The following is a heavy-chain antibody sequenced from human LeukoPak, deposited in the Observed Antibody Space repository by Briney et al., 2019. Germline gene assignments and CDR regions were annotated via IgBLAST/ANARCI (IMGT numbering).Heavy chain of an antibody. Sequence: GGSLRLSCAVSGFAFNSYGMHWVRQAPGKGLEWVAVISYDGSVKYYADSVKGRFTISKDNSKNTLYLQMNSLRAEDTAMYYCAKDFANWGSVVAGGSHYYFHYWGQGSLVTVSS. J-gene: IGHJ4*02. V-gene: IGHV3-30*18. CDR1: GFAFNSYG. CDR2: ISYDGSVK. D-gene: IGHD7-27*01. CDR3: AKDFANWGSVVAGGSHYYFHY.